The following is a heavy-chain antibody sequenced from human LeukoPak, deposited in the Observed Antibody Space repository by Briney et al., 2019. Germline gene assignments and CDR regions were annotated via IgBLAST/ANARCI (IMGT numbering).Heavy chain of an antibody. CDR1: GFTFSSYS. Sequence: GGSLRLSCAAPGFTFSSYSMNWVRQAPGKGLEWVSSISSSSSYIYYADSVKGRFTISRDNAKNSLYLQMNSLRAEDTAVYYCARDRYGSGSYHFDYWGQGTLVTVSS. J-gene: IGHJ4*02. D-gene: IGHD3-10*01. CDR2: ISSSSSYI. CDR3: ARDRYGSGSYHFDY. V-gene: IGHV3-21*01.